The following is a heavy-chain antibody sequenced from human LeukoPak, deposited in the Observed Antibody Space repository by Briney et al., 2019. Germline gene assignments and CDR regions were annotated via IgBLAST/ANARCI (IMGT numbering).Heavy chain of an antibody. V-gene: IGHV4-59*01. CDR3: ARGMGLWFGAREADYYFDY. D-gene: IGHD3-10*01. CDR1: GFTFSDYY. CDR2: IYYSGST. J-gene: IGHJ4*02. Sequence: PGGSLRLSCAASGFTFSDYYMSWIRQPPGKGLEWIGYIYYSGSTNYNPSLKSRVTISVDTSKNQFSLKLSSVTAADTAVYYCARGMGLWFGAREADYYFDYWGQGTLVTVSS.